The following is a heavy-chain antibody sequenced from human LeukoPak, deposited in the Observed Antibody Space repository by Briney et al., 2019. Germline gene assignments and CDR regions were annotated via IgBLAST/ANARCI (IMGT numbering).Heavy chain of an antibody. J-gene: IGHJ4*02. CDR3: ARSRSSGSYPEDFDY. CDR1: GGTFSSYA. D-gene: IGHD1-26*01. V-gene: IGHV1-69*04. CDR2: IISILGIA. Sequence: ASVKVSCKASGGTFSSYAISWVRQAPGQGLEWMGRIISILGIANYAQKFQGRVTITADKSTSTAYMELSSLRSEDTAVYYCARSRSSGSYPEDFDYWGQGTLVTVSS.